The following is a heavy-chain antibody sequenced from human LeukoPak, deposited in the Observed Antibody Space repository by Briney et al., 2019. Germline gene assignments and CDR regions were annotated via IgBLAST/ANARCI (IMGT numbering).Heavy chain of an antibody. D-gene: IGHD6-13*01. CDR3: ARDLAASSSY. CDR1: GGSISSYY. Sequence: PSETLSLTCTVSGGSISSYYWIWIRQPAGKGLEWIGRIQSSGSANYNPSLKSRVTMSVDTSKNQFSLKVRSVTAADTAVYYCARDLAASSSYWSQGTLVTVSS. CDR2: IQSSGSA. J-gene: IGHJ4*02. V-gene: IGHV4-4*07.